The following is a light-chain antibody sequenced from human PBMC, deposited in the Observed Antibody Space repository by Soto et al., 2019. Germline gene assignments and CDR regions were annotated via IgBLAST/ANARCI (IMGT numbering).Light chain of an antibody. J-gene: IGLJ2*01. CDR3: SSFTRDATLI. V-gene: IGLV2-14*01. Sequence: QSALTQPASVSGSPGQSITISCNGSSGDIGTYKYVSWYQQRPDKAPKLMIYEVFNRPSVISNRFSGSKSGNTASLTISDLQPEDDADYYCSSFTRDATLIFGGGTKVTVL. CDR1: SGDIGTYKY. CDR2: EVF.